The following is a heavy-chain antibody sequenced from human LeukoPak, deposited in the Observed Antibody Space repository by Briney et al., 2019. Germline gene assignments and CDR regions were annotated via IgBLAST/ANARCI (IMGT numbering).Heavy chain of an antibody. J-gene: IGHJ4*02. D-gene: IGHD6-13*01. CDR1: GGSISTYY. CDR3: ARSTSSWFNTDY. V-gene: IGHV4-59*01. Sequence: SSETLSLTCTVLGGSISTYYWSWLRQPPGKGLEWIGYIQYSGSTSSNPSLKSRVTISVDTSKNQFSLKLNSVTAADTAVYYCARSTSSWFNTDYWGQGTLVTVSS. CDR2: IQYSGST.